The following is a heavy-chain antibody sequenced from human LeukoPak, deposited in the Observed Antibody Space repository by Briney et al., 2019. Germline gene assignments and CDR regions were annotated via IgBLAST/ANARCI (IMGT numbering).Heavy chain of an antibody. V-gene: IGHV3-7*01. CDR2: IKQDGSEK. D-gene: IGHD3-3*01. J-gene: IGHJ3*02. CDR1: GFTFSSYL. CDR3: ARDTLRITIFGVVPGAFDI. Sequence: GGSLRLSCAASGFTFSSYLMSWVRQAPGKGLEWVANIKQDGSEKYYVDSVKGRFTISRDNAKNSLYLQMNSLRAEDTAVYYCARDTLRITIFGVVPGAFDIWGQGTMVTVSS.